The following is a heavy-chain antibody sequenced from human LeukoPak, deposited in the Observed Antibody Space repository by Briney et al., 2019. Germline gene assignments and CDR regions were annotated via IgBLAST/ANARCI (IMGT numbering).Heavy chain of an antibody. CDR1: GFTFDDYA. V-gene: IGHV3-9*01. Sequence: GRSLRLSCAASGFTFDDYAMHWVRQAPGKGLEWVSGISWNSGSIGYADSVKGRFTISRDNAKNSLYLQMNSLRAEDTAVYYCARGPRAVAGFDYWGQGTLVTVSS. D-gene: IGHD6-19*01. CDR2: ISWNSGSI. J-gene: IGHJ4*02. CDR3: ARGPRAVAGFDY.